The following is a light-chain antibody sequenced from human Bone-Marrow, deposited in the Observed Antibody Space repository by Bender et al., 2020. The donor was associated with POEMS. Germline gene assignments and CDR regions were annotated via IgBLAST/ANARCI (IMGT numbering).Light chain of an antibody. CDR2: SDN. CDR1: NSNIGTTA. Sequence: QSVLTQPPSASGTPGQRVTISCSGSNSNIGTTAVNWYQQFPGTAPKLLIYSDNQRPSGVPDQFYACKSGTSASLAISVLRSGDEADYYCAAWDAGLSGGVFGGGTKLTVL. CDR3: AAWDAGLSGGV. J-gene: IGLJ3*02. V-gene: IGLV1-44*01.